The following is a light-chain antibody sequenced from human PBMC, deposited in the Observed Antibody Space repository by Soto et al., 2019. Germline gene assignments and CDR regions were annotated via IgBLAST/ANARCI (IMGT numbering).Light chain of an antibody. CDR2: EVS. Sequence: QSVLTQPASVSGSPGQSITISCTGTSSDVGSYNFVSWYQQLPGKAPKLMIYEVSNRPSGVSNRFSGSKSGNTASLTISGLQAEDEADYYCRSYTTTSYYVFGSGIKV. CDR3: RSYTTTSYYV. V-gene: IGLV2-14*01. J-gene: IGLJ1*01. CDR1: SSDVGSYNF.